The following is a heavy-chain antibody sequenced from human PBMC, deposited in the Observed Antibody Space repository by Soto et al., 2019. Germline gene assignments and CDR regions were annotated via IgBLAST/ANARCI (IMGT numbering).Heavy chain of an antibody. D-gene: IGHD2-2*01. J-gene: IGHJ6*02. CDR3: ARTRGYCSSTSCYYYYYGMDV. CDR1: GFSLSTSGMC. V-gene: IGHV2-70*01. Sequence: SGPTLVNPTQTLTLTCTFSGFSLSTSGMCVSWIRQPPGKALEWLALIDWDDDKYYSTSLKTRLTISKHTSKNQVVLTMTNMDPVDTATYYCARTRGYCSSTSCYYYYYGMDVWGQGTTVTVS. CDR2: IDWDDDK.